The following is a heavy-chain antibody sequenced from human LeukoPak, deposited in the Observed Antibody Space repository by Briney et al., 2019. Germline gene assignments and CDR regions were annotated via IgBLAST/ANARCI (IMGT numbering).Heavy chain of an antibody. J-gene: IGHJ6*03. CDR1: GVSFDYYY. CDR2: IYYSGST. D-gene: IGHD4-17*01. Sequence: SETLSLTCAVSGVSFDYYYWSWIRQPPGKGLEWIGYIYYSGSTNYNPSLKSRVTISVDTSKNQFSLKLSSVTAADTAVYYCARQGKYGSKYYYYMDVWGKGTKFTVSS. V-gene: IGHV4-59*08. CDR3: ARQGKYGSKYYYYMDV.